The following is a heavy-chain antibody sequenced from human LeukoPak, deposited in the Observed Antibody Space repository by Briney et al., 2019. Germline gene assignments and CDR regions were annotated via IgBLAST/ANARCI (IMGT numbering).Heavy chain of an antibody. J-gene: IGHJ4*02. Sequence: GGSLRLSSAASGFSFSSYSINWVRQAPGKGLEWVSYISGDGNAKHYTDSVKGRFTISRDNAKNALYLQMNSLRAEDTAVYFCARDYVYAFDYWGQGTLVTVPS. CDR2: ISGDGNAK. CDR3: ARDYVYAFDY. CDR1: GFSFSSYS. V-gene: IGHV3-48*01. D-gene: IGHD2/OR15-2a*01.